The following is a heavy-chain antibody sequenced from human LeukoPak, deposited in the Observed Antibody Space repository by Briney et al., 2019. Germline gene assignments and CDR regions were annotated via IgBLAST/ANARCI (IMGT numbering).Heavy chain of an antibody. CDR1: GGSISSGDYY. V-gene: IGHV4-30-4*01. CDR2: LYYGGST. Sequence: SATLSLTCTVSGGSISSGDYYWSWIRQPPGKGLEWIGYLYYGGSTYYNPSLKSRVTLSVDASKNQFSLKLSSVTAADTAVYYCAIARWFDAWGQGTLVTVP. J-gene: IGHJ5*02. CDR3: AIARWFDA.